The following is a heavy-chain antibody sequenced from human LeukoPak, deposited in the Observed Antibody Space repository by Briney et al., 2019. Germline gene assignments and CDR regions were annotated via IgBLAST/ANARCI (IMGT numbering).Heavy chain of an antibody. D-gene: IGHD3-10*01. Sequence: GASVKVSCKASGYTFTSYGINWVRQAPGQGLEWMGGIIPIFGTANYAQKFQGRVTITADESTSTAYMELSGPRSEDTAVYYCAKRGDGSGSYSSENYFDYWGQGTLVTVSS. CDR2: IIPIFGTA. CDR1: GYTFTSYG. V-gene: IGHV1-69*13. CDR3: AKRGDGSGSYSSENYFDY. J-gene: IGHJ4*02.